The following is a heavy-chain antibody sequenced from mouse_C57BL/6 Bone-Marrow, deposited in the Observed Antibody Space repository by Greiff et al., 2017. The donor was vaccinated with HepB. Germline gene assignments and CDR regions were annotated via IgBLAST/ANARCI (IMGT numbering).Heavy chain of an antibody. CDR3: ARKDYAMDY. CDR1: GFTFSDYG. CDR2: ISNLAYSI. J-gene: IGHJ4*01. Sequence: EVKLMESGGGLVQPGGSLKLSCAASGFTFSDYGMAWVRQAPRKGPEWVAFISNLAYSIYYADTVTGRFTISRENAKNTLYLEMSSLRSEDTAMYYCARKDYAMDYWGQGTSVTVSS. V-gene: IGHV5-15*01.